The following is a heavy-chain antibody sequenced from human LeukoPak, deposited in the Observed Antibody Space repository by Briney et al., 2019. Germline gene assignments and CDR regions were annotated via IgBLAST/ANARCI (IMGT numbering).Heavy chain of an antibody. Sequence: ASVKVSCKASGYTFTSYDINWVRQATGQGLEWMGWMNPNSGNTGYAQKFQGRVTITRNTSISTAYMELSSLRSEDTAVYYCAREVCSGGSCYYYYFDYWGQGTLVTVSS. D-gene: IGHD2-15*01. CDR2: MNPNSGNT. V-gene: IGHV1-8*03. CDR3: AREVCSGGSCYYYYFDY. J-gene: IGHJ4*02. CDR1: GYTFTSYD.